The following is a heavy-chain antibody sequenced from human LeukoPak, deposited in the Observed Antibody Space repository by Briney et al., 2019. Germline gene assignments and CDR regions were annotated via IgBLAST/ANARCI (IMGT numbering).Heavy chain of an antibody. CDR2: IYYSGST. CDR1: GGSISSSSYY. V-gene: IGHV4-61*05. J-gene: IGHJ6*03. CDR3: ASTYSSSWYDPYYYYYMDV. Sequence: SETLSLTCTVSGGSISSSSYYWGWIRQPPGKGLEWIGYIYYSGSTNYNPSLKSRVTISVDTSKNQFSLKLSSVTAADTAVYYCASTYSSSWYDPYYYYYMDVWGKGTTVTVSS. D-gene: IGHD6-13*01.